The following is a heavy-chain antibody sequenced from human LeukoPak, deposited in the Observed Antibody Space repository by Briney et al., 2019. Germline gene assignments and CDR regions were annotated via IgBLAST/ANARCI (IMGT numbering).Heavy chain of an antibody. J-gene: IGHJ4*02. CDR3: ARDKDGDDYGAEFDY. D-gene: IGHD4-17*01. CDR2: ISYDGSNK. Sequence: GGSLRLSCAASGFTFFSYAMHWVRQAPGKGLEWVAVISYDGSNKYYVDSVKGRFTISRDNSKNTLYLQMNSLRAEDTAVYYCARDKDGDDYGAEFDYWGQGTLVTVSS. CDR1: GFTFFSYA. V-gene: IGHV3-30*04.